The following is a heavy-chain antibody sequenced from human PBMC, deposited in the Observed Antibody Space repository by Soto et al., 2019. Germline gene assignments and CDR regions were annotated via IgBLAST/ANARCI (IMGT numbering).Heavy chain of an antibody. CDR1: GYTFTSYG. CDR2: ISAYNGNT. CDR3: ATSSGRDYYGSGSYYKIPDY. J-gene: IGHJ4*02. D-gene: IGHD3-10*01. V-gene: IGHV1-18*01. Sequence: ASVKVSCKASGYTFTSYGISWVRQAPGQGLEWMGWISAYNGNTNYAQKLQGRVTMTTDTSTSTAYMELRSLRSDDTAVYYCATSSGRDYYGSGSYYKIPDYWGQGTLVTVSS.